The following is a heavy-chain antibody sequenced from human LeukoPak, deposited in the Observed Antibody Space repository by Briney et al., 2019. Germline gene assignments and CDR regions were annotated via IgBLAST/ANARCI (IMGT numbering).Heavy chain of an antibody. CDR1: GYSVSGAYY. V-gene: IGHV4-38-2*01. CDR3: ASGEGGSVDY. J-gene: IGHJ4*02. Sequence: PSETLSLTCSVSGYSVSGAYYWGWIRQPPGKGLEWIGSIYHSGSTYYNPSLKSRVTISVDTSKNQFSLKLSSVTAADTAVYYCASGEGGSVDYWGQGTLVTVSS. CDR2: IYHSGST. D-gene: IGHD3-16*01.